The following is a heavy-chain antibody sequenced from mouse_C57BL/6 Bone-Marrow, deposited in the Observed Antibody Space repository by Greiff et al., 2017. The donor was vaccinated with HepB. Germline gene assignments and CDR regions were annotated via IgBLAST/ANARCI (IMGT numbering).Heavy chain of an antibody. V-gene: IGHV1-64*01. D-gene: IGHD1-1*01. J-gene: IGHJ4*01. Sequence: VQLQQPGAELVKPGASVKLSCKASGYTFTSYWMHWVKQRPGQGLEWIGMIHPNSGSTNYNEKFKSKATLTVDKSSSTAYMQLSSLTSEDSAVYYCARDYYGSSWFYAMDYWGQGTSVTVSS. CDR1: GYTFTSYW. CDR2: IHPNSGST. CDR3: ARDYYGSSWFYAMDY.